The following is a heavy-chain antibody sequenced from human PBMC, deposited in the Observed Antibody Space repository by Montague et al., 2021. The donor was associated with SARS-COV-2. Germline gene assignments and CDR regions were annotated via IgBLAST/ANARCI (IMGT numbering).Heavy chain of an antibody. V-gene: IGHV4-31*03. D-gene: IGHD3-22*01. CDR2: IYHTGST. Sequence: TLSLTCTVSGGSISSGGYYWSWIRQPPGKGLEWIGYIYHTGSTHYNPSLKSRVTISKETSKNHFSLNLSSVTAADSAVYYCARDSGYYESSGYSYDAFDIWGQGTKVTVSS. J-gene: IGHJ3*02. CDR3: ARDSGYYESSGYSYDAFDI. CDR1: GGSISSGGYY.